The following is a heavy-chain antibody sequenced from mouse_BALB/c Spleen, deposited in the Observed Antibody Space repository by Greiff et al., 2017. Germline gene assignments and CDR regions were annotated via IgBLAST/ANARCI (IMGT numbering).Heavy chain of an antibody. V-gene: IGHV1-4*01. CDR3: ARSPDDGYDMDY. Sequence: VQLQQSGAELARPGASVKMSCKASGYTFTSYTMHWVKQRPGQGLEWIGYINPSSGYTNYNQKFKDKATLTADKSSSTAYMQLSSLTSEDSAVYYCARSPDDGYDMDYWGQGTSVTVSS. CDR2: INPSSGYT. D-gene: IGHD2-3*01. J-gene: IGHJ4*01. CDR1: GYTFTSYT.